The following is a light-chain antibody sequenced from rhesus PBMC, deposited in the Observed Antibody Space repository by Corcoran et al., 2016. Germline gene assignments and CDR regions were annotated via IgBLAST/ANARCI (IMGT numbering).Light chain of an antibody. J-gene: IGKJ2*01. V-gene: IGKV1-94*01. CDR3: LQDYTTPYS. Sequence: DIQMTQSPSSLSASVGDRVTVTCRASQGINKELSWYQQKPGKAPTLLTYAASSLQTGVSSRFSGSGSWTDYTLPISSLQPDDVATYYYLQDYTTPYSFGQGTKVEIK. CDR2: AAS. CDR1: QGINKE.